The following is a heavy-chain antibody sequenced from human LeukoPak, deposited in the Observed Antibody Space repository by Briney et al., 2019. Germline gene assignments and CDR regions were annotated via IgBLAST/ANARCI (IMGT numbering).Heavy chain of an antibody. V-gene: IGHV4-39*01. D-gene: IGHD2-2*01. CDR3: ARLRYCSSTSCFRSNWFDP. Sequence: PSETLSLTCTVSGGSISSSSYYWGWIRQPPGKGLEWIGSIYYSGSTYYNPSLKSRVTISVDTSKNQFSLKLSSVTAADTAVYYCARLRYCSSTSCFRSNWFDPWGQGTLVTVSS. CDR1: GGSISSSSYY. J-gene: IGHJ5*02. CDR2: IYYSGST.